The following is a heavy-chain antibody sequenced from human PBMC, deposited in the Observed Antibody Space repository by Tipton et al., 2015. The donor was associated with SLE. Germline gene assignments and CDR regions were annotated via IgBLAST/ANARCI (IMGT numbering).Heavy chain of an antibody. V-gene: IGHV4-39*07. Sequence: TLSLTCKVSGGSISSSTYYWGWIRQPPGKGLEWIGSIYYSGSTYYNPSLKSRVNISVDTSKNQFSLKLSSVTAADTAVYYCVRDRIAAVPGAFDIWGQGTMVTVSS. J-gene: IGHJ3*02. CDR2: IYYSGST. CDR1: GGSISSSTYY. D-gene: IGHD6-13*01. CDR3: VRDRIAAVPGAFDI.